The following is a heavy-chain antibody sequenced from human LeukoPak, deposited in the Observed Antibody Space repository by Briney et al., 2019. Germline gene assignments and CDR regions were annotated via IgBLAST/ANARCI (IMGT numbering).Heavy chain of an antibody. CDR1: GFTFSSYA. D-gene: IGHD2-15*01. CDR3: ARDHSPYCSGGTCYAPVDY. Sequence: PGGSLRLSCAASGFTFSSYAMSWVRQAPGKGLEWVSAISGSGGSTYYADSVKGRFTISRDNAKNSLYLQMNSLRAEDTAVYYCARDHSPYCSGGTCYAPVDYWGQGTLVTVSS. CDR2: ISGSGGST. V-gene: IGHV3-23*01. J-gene: IGHJ4*02.